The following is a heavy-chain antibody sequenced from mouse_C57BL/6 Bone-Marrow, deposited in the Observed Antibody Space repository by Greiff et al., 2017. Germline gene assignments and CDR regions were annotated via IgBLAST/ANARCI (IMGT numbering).Heavy chain of an antibody. D-gene: IGHD3-2*01. CDR3: ASRGQLAWFAY. V-gene: IGHV1-69*01. CDR2: IDPSDSYT. CDR1: GYTFTSYW. J-gene: IGHJ3*01. Sequence: QVQLQQPGAELVMPGASVKLSCKASGYTFTSYWMHWVKQRHGKGLEWIGEIDPSDSYTNYNQKFKGKSTLTVDKSSSTAYMQLSSLTSEDSAVDYCASRGQLAWFAYWGQGTLGTVSA.